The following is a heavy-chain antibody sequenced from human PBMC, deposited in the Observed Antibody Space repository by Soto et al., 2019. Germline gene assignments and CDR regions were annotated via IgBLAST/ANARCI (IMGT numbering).Heavy chain of an antibody. CDR1: GYSISSGYY. CDR2: IHHSGST. CDR3: ARDISASDGDY. Sequence: SETLSLTCSASGYSISSGYYWGWIRQAPGKGLEWIGNIHHSGSTYYNPSLESRVTISIDTSKNQFSLRLTSVTAADTAIYYCARDISASDGDYWGQGTVVTVS. J-gene: IGHJ4*02. D-gene: IGHD2-21*01. V-gene: IGHV4-38-2*02.